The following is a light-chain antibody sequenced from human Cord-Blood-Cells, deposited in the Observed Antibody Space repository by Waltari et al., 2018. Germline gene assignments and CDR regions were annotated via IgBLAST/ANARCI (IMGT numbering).Light chain of an antibody. CDR1: SSDVGGYNY. Sequence: QSALTQPASVSGSPGQSITISCTGTSSDVGGYNYVSWYQQHPGKAPKTMIYDVSNPPSGVSNRFSGSKSGNTASLTISGLQAEDEADYYCSSYTSSSTWVFGGGTKLTVL. J-gene: IGLJ3*02. V-gene: IGLV2-14*01. CDR3: SSYTSSSTWV. CDR2: DVS.